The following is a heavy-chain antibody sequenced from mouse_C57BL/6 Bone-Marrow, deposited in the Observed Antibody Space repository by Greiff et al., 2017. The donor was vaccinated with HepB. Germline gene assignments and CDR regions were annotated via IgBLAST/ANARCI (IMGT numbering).Heavy chain of an antibody. Sequence: EVKLVESGGGLVQPGGSLSLSCAASGFTFTDYYMSWVRQPPGKALEWLGFIRNKANGYTTEYSASVKGRFTISRDTSQTILYLQMNAMRAEDSANYCCARYLLNYYGSSPYFDVWGTGTTVTVSS. CDR3: ARYLLNYYGSSPYFDV. V-gene: IGHV7-3*01. D-gene: IGHD1-1*01. CDR2: IRNKANGYTT. CDR1: GFTFTDYY. J-gene: IGHJ1*03.